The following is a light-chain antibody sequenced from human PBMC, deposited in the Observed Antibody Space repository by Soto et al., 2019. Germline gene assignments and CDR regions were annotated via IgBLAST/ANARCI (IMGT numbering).Light chain of an antibody. Sequence: QSVLTQPASVSGSPGQSITISCSGTTNDVGAYDFVSWYQQHPGKAPKLIIFEVTNRPSGVSNRSSGSKSGNMASLTISGLQAEDEGAYYCSSYTTSSALVVFGGGTKFTVL. CDR3: SSYTTSSALVV. V-gene: IGLV2-14*01. J-gene: IGLJ2*01. CDR2: EVT. CDR1: TNDVGAYDF.